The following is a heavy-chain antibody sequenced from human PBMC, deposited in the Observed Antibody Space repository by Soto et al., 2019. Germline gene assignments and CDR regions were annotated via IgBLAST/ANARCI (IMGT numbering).Heavy chain of an antibody. CDR1: GGSISNYY. D-gene: IGHD5-18*01. V-gene: IGHV4-59*01. J-gene: IGHJ4*02. Sequence: SETLSLTCTVSGGSISNYYWTWIRQPPGKGLEWIGYIYYSGSTNYNPSLKSRVTISVDTSKNQFSLKLSSVTAADTAVYYCAGSTWIQLWLRFYYFDYWGQGTLVTVSS. CDR3: AGSTWIQLWLRFYYFDY. CDR2: IYYSGST.